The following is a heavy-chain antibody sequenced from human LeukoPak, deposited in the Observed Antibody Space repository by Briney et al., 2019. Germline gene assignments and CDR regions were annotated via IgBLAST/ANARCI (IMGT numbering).Heavy chain of an antibody. D-gene: IGHD2-2*01. Sequence: GGSLRLSWAATRFIFSTYAMTWVRHSPGKGLEWVSGISGSDGSTYYADSVKGRFTISRDNSKNTLFLQMNSLRAEDTAVYYCAKGRIVVPINYFDYWGQGTLVTVS. V-gene: IGHV3-23*01. CDR2: ISGSDGST. J-gene: IGHJ4*02. CDR3: AKGRIVVPINYFDY. CDR1: RFIFSTYA.